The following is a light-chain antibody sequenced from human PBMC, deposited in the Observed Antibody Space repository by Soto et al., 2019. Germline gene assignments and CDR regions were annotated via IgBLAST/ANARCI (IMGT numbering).Light chain of an antibody. CDR3: QQYGSSPLT. CDR1: QSVSSSY. V-gene: IGKV3-20*01. Sequence: EIVLTQSPGTLSSSPGERATLSCRASQSVSSSYLAWYQQKPGQAPRLLIYGASSSATGIPDRFSGSGSGTDFTLTISRLEPEDFAVYYCQQYGSSPLTFGGGTKVEI. J-gene: IGKJ4*01. CDR2: GAS.